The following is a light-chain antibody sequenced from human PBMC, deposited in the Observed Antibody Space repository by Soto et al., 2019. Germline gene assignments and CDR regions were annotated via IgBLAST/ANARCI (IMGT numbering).Light chain of an antibody. Sequence: EIVMTQSPATLSVSPGERATLSCRASQSVSSNLAWYQQKPGQAPRLLIYGASTRANGIPARFSGSGSGTEFTLTISSLQSEDFAVYDCQQYNNWPRDTFGQGTRLEIK. CDR1: QSVSSN. CDR3: QQYNNWPRDT. CDR2: GAS. V-gene: IGKV3-15*01. J-gene: IGKJ5*01.